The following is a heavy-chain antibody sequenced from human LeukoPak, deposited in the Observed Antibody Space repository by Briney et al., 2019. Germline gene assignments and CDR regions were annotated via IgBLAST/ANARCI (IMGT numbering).Heavy chain of an antibody. V-gene: IGHV4-4*07. Sequence: SETLSLTCTVSGASINNYYWSWIRQSAAKGLEWIGHIYSSGNTNYNPSLKSRVTMSVDTSKIQISLKLSSVTAADTAVYYCARHFDYDSGGDALDVWGQGTMVTVSS. J-gene: IGHJ3*01. D-gene: IGHD3-10*01. CDR2: IYSSGNT. CDR3: ARHFDYDSGGDALDV. CDR1: GASINNYY.